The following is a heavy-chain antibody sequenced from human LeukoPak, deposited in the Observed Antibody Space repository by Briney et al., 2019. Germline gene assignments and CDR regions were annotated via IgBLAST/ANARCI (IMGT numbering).Heavy chain of an antibody. CDR2: RSYDGSNK. Sequence: GRSLRLSCAASGFTLSSYAMHWVRQAPGKGLGWVAVRSYDGSNKYYADSVKGRFTISRDNSKNTLYLQMNSLRAEDTAVYYCARDGGYCSGGSCYFFSYWGQGTLVTVSS. CDR3: ARDGGYCSGGSCYFFSY. D-gene: IGHD2-15*01. CDR1: GFTLSSYA. V-gene: IGHV3-30*04. J-gene: IGHJ4*02.